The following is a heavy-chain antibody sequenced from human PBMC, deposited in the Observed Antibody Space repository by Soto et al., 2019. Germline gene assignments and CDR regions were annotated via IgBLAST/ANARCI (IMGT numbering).Heavy chain of an antibody. CDR2: IYYSGST. CDR1: GGSISSGDYY. CDR3: AREADFWSGYYTGGWFDP. J-gene: IGHJ5*02. Sequence: SETLSLTCTVPGGSISSGDYYWSWIRQPPGKGLEWIGYIYYSGSTYYNPSLKSRVTISVDTSKNQFSLKLSSVTAADTAVYYCAREADFWSGYYTGGWFDPWGQGTLVTVSS. D-gene: IGHD3-3*01. V-gene: IGHV4-30-4*01.